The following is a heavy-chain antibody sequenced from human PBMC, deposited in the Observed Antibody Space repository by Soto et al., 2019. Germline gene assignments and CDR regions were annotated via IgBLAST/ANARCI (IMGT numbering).Heavy chain of an antibody. Sequence: EVQILESGGGLVQPGGSLRLSCAASGFTFISYARYWVRQAQGKGLAWVSGISDSGTGTYYADSVKGRFTISRDNPKNTVYLQMKSLRAEDTAVYYCAKDHTVVIRDAFAIWGQVTMVNVAS. CDR1: GFTFISYA. CDR3: AKDHTVVIRDAFAI. V-gene: IGHV3-23*01. CDR2: ISDSGTGT. J-gene: IGHJ3*02. D-gene: IGHD3-22*01.